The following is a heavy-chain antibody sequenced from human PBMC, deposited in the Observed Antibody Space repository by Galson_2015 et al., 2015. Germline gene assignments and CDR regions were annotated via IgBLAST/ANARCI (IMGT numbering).Heavy chain of an antibody. CDR2: IYPGDSDT. Sequence: QSGAEVKKPGESLKIPCKGSGYSFTSYWIGWVRQMPGKGLEWMGIIYPGDSDTRYSPSFQGQVTISADKSISTAYLQWSSLKASDTAVYYCARDGEVNERPVRVLVTTGGYFDLWGRGTLVTVSS. CDR3: ARDGEVNERPVRVLVTTGGYFDL. J-gene: IGHJ2*01. V-gene: IGHV5-51*01. D-gene: IGHD2-21*02. CDR1: GYSFTSYW.